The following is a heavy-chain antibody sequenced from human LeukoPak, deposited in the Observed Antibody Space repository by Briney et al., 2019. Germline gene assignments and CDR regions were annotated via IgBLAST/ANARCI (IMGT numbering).Heavy chain of an antibody. V-gene: IGHV4-61*01. D-gene: IGHD3-22*01. CDR2: MSPSGTT. J-gene: IGHJ4*02. CDR3: ARGQDDRSGTFDY. CDR1: GDSVSSGSYY. Sequence: SETLSLTCTVSGDSVSSGSYYLSWIRQPPGKGLDWIAYMSPSGTTNYNPSLKSRVTTSVDTSRTQFPLRLSSVTAADTAVYYCARGQDDRSGTFDYWGQGTLVTVSS.